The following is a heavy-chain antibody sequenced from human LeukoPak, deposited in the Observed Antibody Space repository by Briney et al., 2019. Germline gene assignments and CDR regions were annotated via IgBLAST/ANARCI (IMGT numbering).Heavy chain of an antibody. V-gene: IGHV5-51*01. CDR3: ASRVTGDDAFDI. J-gene: IGHJ3*02. CDR1: GYSFTSYW. CDR2: LYPGDSDT. Sequence: GESLNISCQGSGYSFTSYWIGWVRQLRGKGLEWMGILYPGDSDTRYSPSFQVQVTISAGKSIRTAYLQWSSLKASDTAMYYCASRVTGDDAFDIWGQGTMVTVPS. D-gene: IGHD2-21*02.